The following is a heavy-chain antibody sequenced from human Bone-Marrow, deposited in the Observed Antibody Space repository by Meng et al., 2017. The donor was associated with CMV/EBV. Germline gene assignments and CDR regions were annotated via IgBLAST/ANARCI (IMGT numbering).Heavy chain of an antibody. CDR2: INPSGGST. V-gene: IGHV1-46*01. D-gene: IGHD3-3*01. Sequence: ASVKVSCKASGYTFTSYYMHWVRQAPGQGLEWMGIINPSGGSTSYAQKFQGRVTMTRDTSISTAYMELSRLRSDDAAVYYCAKARRSSGYSYYYYYYGMDVWGQGTTVTVSS. CDR3: AKARRSSGYSYYYYYYGMDV. CDR1: GYTFTSYY. J-gene: IGHJ6*02.